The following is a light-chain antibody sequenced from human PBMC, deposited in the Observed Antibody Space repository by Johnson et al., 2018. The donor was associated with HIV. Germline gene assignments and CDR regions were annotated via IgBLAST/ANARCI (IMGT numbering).Light chain of an antibody. J-gene: IGLJ1*01. CDR3: GTWDSSLSVYV. V-gene: IGLV1-51*02. Sequence: QSILTQPPSVSAAPGQKVTVSCSGSSPNIENNFVSWYQQLPGTAPKLLIYEDNKRPSGLPDRFSCSQSGTSATLGLPGLQTGAEAYYYFGTWDSSLSVYVFGTGTKVTVL. CDR2: EDN. CDR1: SPNIENNF.